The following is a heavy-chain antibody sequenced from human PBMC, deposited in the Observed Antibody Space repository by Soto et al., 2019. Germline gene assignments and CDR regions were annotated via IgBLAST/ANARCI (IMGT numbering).Heavy chain of an antibody. V-gene: IGHV4-31*03. CDR3: AREYTYGSNFFDC. CDR2: ISHSGST. D-gene: IGHD2-2*02. Sequence: SENLSLTCTVSGGSISSAASYWSWIRQHPGKGLEWIGYISHSGSTYYNPSLKSRVIISVDTSKNQFSLSLTSVTAADTAVYYCAREYTYGSNFFDCWGQGALVTVSS. J-gene: IGHJ4*02. CDR1: GGSISSAASY.